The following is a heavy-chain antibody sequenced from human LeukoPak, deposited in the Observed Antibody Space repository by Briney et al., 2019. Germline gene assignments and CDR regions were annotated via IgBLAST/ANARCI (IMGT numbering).Heavy chain of an antibody. CDR2: INPSGGGT. J-gene: IGHJ4*02. Sequence: ASVKVSCKASGYTLTNFYMHWVRRAPGQGPEWMGIINPSGGGTSYAQKFQGRVTMTRDTSTSTVYMELSSLTSEDTAIYYCARIGGYGIFDYWGQGTLVTVSP. CDR3: ARIGGYGIFDY. V-gene: IGHV1-46*01. D-gene: IGHD6-25*01. CDR1: GYTLTNFY.